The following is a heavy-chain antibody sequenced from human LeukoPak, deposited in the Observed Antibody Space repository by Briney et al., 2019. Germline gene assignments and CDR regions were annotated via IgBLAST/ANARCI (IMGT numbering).Heavy chain of an antibody. Sequence: SGTLSLTCAVSGGSISSSNWWRWVRQPPGKGLEWIGEIYHSGSTNYNPSLKSRVTISVDTSKNQFSLKLSSVTAADTAVYYCARSLGIQLWLRPNWFDPWGQGTLVTVSS. J-gene: IGHJ5*02. V-gene: IGHV4-4*02. CDR2: IYHSGST. CDR1: GGSISSSNW. CDR3: ARSLGIQLWLRPNWFDP. D-gene: IGHD5-18*01.